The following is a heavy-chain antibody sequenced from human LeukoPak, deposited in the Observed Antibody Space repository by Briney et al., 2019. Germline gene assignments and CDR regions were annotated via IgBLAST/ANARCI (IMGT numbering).Heavy chain of an antibody. CDR1: GYTFTGYY. Sequence: VASVKVSCKTSGYTFTGYYMHWVRQAPGQGLEWMGWINPNNGDTNYAQKFQGRVTMTRDTSISTVYMELSRLRSDDTAVYYCALSGFLEWLLGFQHWGQGTLVTVSS. V-gene: IGHV1-2*02. CDR3: ALSGFLEWLLGFQH. D-gene: IGHD3-3*01. CDR2: INPNNGDT. J-gene: IGHJ1*01.